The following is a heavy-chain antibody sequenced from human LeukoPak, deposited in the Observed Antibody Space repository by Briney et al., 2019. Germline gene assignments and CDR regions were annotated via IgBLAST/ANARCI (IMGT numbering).Heavy chain of an antibody. V-gene: IGHV1-69*13. CDR1: GGTFSSYA. D-gene: IGHD3-10*01. J-gene: IGHJ6*03. CDR3: ARGVTMVRGVYYYYYMDV. Sequence: GASVKVSCKASGGTFSSYAISWVRQAPGQGLEWMGGIIPIFGTANYAQKFQGRVTITADESTSTAYMELSSLRSEDTAVYYCARGVTMVRGVYYYYYMDVRGKGTTVTVSS. CDR2: IIPIFGTA.